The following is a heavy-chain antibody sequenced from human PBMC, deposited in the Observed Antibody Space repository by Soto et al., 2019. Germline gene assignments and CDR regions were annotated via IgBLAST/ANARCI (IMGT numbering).Heavy chain of an antibody. CDR1: GYTFTSYG. D-gene: IGHD6-13*01. CDR3: ARGGGIYSSSWPIDY. J-gene: IGHJ4*02. Sequence: ASVKVSCKASGYTFTSYGISWVRQAPGQGLEWMGWISAYNGNTNYEQKFQGRVTMTIDTSTSMAFMELRSLRSDDTAMYYCARGGGIYSSSWPIDYWGQGTLVTVSS. V-gene: IGHV1-18*04. CDR2: ISAYNGNT.